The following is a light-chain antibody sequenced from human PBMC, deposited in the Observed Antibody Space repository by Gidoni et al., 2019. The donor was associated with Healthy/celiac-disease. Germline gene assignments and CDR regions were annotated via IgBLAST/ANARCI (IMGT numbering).Light chain of an antibody. V-gene: IGLV3-19*01. J-gene: IGLJ3*02. CDR3: NSRDSSGNHRGV. CDR1: SLRSHY. CDR2: GKN. Sequence: SSELTQDPAVSVALGQTVRITCQGDSLRSHYASWYQQQPGQAPVLVIYGKNNRPSGIPDRFSGSSSGNTASLTITGAQAEDEADYYCNSRDSSGNHRGVFGGGTKLTVL.